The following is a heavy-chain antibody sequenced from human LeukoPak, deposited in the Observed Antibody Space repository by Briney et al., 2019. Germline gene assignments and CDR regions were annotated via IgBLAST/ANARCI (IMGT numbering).Heavy chain of an antibody. J-gene: IGHJ5*02. CDR2: FDPEDGET. CDR3: ATLLWFGELFGWFDP. V-gene: IGHV1-24*01. Sequence: GASVKVSCKVSGYTLTELSMHWVRQAPGKGLEWMGGFDPEDGETIYAQKFQGRVTMTEHTSTDTAYMELSSLRSEDTAVYYCATLLWFGELFGWFDPWGQGTLVTVSS. CDR1: GYTLTELS. D-gene: IGHD3-10*01.